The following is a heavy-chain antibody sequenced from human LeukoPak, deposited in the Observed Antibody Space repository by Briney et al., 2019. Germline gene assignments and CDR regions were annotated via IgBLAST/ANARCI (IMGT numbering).Heavy chain of an antibody. CDR2: MNPNSGGT. D-gene: IGHD2-21*02. CDR3: ARGGLIVVVTANHYAFDI. CDR1: GYTFTGYY. Sequence: ASVKVSCKASGYTFTGYYMHWVRQAPGQGLEWMGCMNPNSGGTNYAQKFQGRVTMTRDTSFSTAYMELSRLRSDDTAVYYCARGGLIVVVTANHYAFDIWGQGTMITVSS. J-gene: IGHJ3*02. V-gene: IGHV1-2*02.